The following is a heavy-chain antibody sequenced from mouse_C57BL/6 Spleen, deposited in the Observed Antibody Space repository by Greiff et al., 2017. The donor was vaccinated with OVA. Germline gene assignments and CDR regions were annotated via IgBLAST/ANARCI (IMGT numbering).Heavy chain of an antibody. J-gene: IGHJ3*01. V-gene: IGHV1-74*01. D-gene: IGHD2-4*01. CDR2: IHPSDSDT. CDR3: AIDGVYYDYDGTWFAY. Sequence: QVQLQQPGAELVKPGASVKVSCKASGYTFTSYWMHWVKQRPGQGLEWIGRIHPSDSDTNYNQKFKGKATLTVDKSSGTAYMQLSSLTSEDSAVYYCAIDGVYYDYDGTWFAYWGQGTLVTVSA. CDR1: GYTFTSYW.